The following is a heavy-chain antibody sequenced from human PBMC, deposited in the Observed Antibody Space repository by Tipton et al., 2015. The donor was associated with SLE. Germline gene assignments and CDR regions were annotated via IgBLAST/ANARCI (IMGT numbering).Heavy chain of an antibody. V-gene: IGHV4-59*01. CDR3: ARDRGLGYWPGYFDY. J-gene: IGHJ4*02. CDR1: SGSISSYY. Sequence: TLSLTCTVSSGSISSYYWSWIRQPPGKGLEWIGYIYYSGSTNYNPSLKSRVTISVDTSKNQFSLKLSSVTAADTAVYYCARDRGLGYWPGYFDYWGQGMLVTVSS. D-gene: IGHD3-10*01. CDR2: IYYSGST.